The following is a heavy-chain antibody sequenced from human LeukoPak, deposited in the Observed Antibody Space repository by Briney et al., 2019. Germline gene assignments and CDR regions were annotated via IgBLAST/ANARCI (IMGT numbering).Heavy chain of an antibody. V-gene: IGHV3-30*18. CDR3: VKQYVDI. Sequence: GRSLRLSCAASGFTFSSYGMHWVRQAPGKGLEWVAVISYDGSNKYYADSVKGRFTISRDNSKNTLYLQMNSLRGEDTAVYYCVKQYVDIWGQGTLVIVSS. J-gene: IGHJ5*02. CDR1: GFTFSSYG. CDR2: ISYDGSNK.